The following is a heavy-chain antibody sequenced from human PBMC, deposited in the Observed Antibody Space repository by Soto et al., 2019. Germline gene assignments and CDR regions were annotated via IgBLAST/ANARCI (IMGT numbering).Heavy chain of an antibody. CDR1: GFTFSSYA. J-gene: IGHJ6*02. Sequence: GGSLRLSCAASGFTFSSYAMHWVRQAPGKGLEWVAVISYDGSNKYYADSVKGRFTISRDNSKNTLYLQMNSLRAEDTAVYYCARDFRSGNYYYYGMDVWGQGTTVTVS. CDR3: ARDFRSGNYYYYGMDV. CDR2: ISYDGSNK. V-gene: IGHV3-30-3*01.